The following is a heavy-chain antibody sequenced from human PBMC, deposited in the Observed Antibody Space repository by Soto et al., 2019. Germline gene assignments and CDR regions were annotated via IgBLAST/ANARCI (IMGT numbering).Heavy chain of an antibody. Sequence: QVQLVQSGAEVKKPGASVKVSCKTSGYSFSEFRMHWVRQAPGQGLEWMGWVNPINGNTNYAQDLQGRVTMTRGASTKTVYMELSSLTSDDTSTVYCARENWHFDYWGQGTLITVSS. CDR1: GYSFSEFR. CDR3: ARENWHFDY. J-gene: IGHJ4*02. V-gene: IGHV1-2*02. CDR2: VNPINGNT.